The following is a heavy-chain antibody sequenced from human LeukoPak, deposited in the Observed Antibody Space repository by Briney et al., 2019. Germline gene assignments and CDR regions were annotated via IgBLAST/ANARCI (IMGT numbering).Heavy chain of an antibody. D-gene: IGHD5-24*01. CDR2: INPSGGST. J-gene: IGHJ3*02. CDR3: ARIETEVDAFDI. Sequence: EASVLVSCTAFGYTFTSDYIHWVRQAPGQGLEWMGIINPSGGSTSYAQKFQGRVTMTRDTSTSTVYMELSSLRSEDTAVYYCARIETEVDAFDIWGQGTMVTVSS. CDR1: GYTFTSDY. V-gene: IGHV1-46*01.